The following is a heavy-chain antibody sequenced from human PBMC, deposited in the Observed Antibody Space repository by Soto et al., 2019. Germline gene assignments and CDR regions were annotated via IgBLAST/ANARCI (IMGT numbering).Heavy chain of an antibody. CDR3: AREIGVVVVAATPVWFDP. CDR1: GYSISSGYY. D-gene: IGHD2-15*01. V-gene: IGHV4-38-2*02. CDR2: IYHSGST. Sequence: SETLSLTCAVSGYSISSGYYWGWIRQPPGKGLEWIGSIYHSGSTYYNPSLKSRVTISVDTSKNQFSLKLSSVTAADTAVYYCAREIGVVVVAATPVWFDPWGQGTLVTVS. J-gene: IGHJ5*02.